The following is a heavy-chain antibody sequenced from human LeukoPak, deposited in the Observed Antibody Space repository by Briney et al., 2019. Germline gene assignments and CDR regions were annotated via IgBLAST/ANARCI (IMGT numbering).Heavy chain of an antibody. CDR2: INAGNGNT. CDR1: GYTFTNYA. V-gene: IGHV1-3*01. J-gene: IGHJ4*02. CDR3: SRGLVTRAGY. D-gene: IGHD2-21*02. Sequence: ASVKVSCTASGYTFTNYAMHWVRQAPGQRLEWMGWINAGNGNTKYSQKFQGRVTTTRDTSASTAYMELSSLRSEDTAVYYCSRGLVTRAGYWGQGTLVTVSS.